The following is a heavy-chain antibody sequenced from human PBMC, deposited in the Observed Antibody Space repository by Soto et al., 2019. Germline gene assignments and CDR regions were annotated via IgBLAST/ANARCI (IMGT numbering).Heavy chain of an antibody. Sequence: SETLSLTCTVSSGSISVTNVFWGWVRQPPGKGLEWIGNIDYSGTAYFSPSLATRVTFHVDTSKNQFSLTLYSVAAADTAVYYCARITGRHLDYWGQGILVTVS. CDR3: ARITGRHLDY. D-gene: IGHD1-20*01. CDR1: SGSISVTNVF. CDR2: IDYSGTA. V-gene: IGHV4-39*01. J-gene: IGHJ4*02.